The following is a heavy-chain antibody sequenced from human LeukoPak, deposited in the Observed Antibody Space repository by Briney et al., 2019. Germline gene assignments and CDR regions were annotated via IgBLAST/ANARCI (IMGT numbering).Heavy chain of an antibody. J-gene: IGHJ4*02. D-gene: IGHD2-21*02. Sequence: PSETLSLTCSVSGGSISSYYWSWIRQPPGKGLEWIGYIYHSGSTYYNPSLKSRVTISVDRSKNQFSLKLSSVTAADTAVYYCARAGGRGVVTAIAYWGQGTLVTVSS. CDR2: IYHSGST. CDR3: ARAGGRGVVTAIAY. CDR1: GGSISSYY. V-gene: IGHV4-59*12.